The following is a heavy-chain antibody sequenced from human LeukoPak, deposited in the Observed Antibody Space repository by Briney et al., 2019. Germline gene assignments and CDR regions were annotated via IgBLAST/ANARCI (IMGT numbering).Heavy chain of an antibody. D-gene: IGHD6-13*01. CDR1: GGSINSYH. CDR2: IYYSGST. CDR3: ARLSSSWYYFDY. J-gene: IGHJ4*02. V-gene: IGHV4-59*01. Sequence: SETLSLTCTVSGGSINSYHWSWIRQPPWKGLEWIGYIYYSGSTNYNPSLKSRVTISVDTSKNQFSLKLSSVTAADTAVYYCARLSSSWYYFDYWGQGTLVTVSS.